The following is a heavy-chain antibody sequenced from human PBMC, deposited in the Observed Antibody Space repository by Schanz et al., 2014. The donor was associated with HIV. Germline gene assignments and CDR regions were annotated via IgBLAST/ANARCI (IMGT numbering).Heavy chain of an antibody. V-gene: IGHV3-15*01. D-gene: IGHD2-15*01. Sequence: VQLVESGGGPEKPGGSLRLSCAVSGFTFSDAWMSWVRQVPGKGLEWVGQTKGRSRAGEMDYAAPVKGRFTISRDDSGSTMYLQMNSLKTEDTGLYYCVTDRGYLQFDNWGQGTLVTVSS. CDR3: VTDRGYLQFDN. CDR2: TKGRSRAGEM. J-gene: IGHJ4*02. CDR1: GFTFSDAW.